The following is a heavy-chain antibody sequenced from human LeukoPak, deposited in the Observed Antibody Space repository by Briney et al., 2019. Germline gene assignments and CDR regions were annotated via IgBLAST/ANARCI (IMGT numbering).Heavy chain of an antibody. CDR3: AALYTGTFVDY. V-gene: IGHV3-30*02. D-gene: IGHD4-17*01. CDR1: GFRFSGYG. Sequence: GGSLRLSCAASGFRFSGYGMHWVRQVPGKGLEWLAFIRYDGSTKFYTDSVKGRFAISRDNSKNTLSLQMNSLRTEDTAVYYCAALYTGTFVDYWGQGTLVTVSS. CDR2: IRYDGSTK. J-gene: IGHJ4*02.